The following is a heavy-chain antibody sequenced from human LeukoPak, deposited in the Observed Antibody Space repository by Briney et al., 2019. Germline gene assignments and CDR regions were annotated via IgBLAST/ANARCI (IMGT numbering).Heavy chain of an antibody. J-gene: IGHJ4*02. D-gene: IGHD4-17*01. CDR2: IKTDGSIT. CDR1: GFTFSSYW. CDR3: ARDRTVTTLFDY. V-gene: IGHV3-74*01. Sequence: PGGSLRLSCAASGFTFSSYWMHWVRQAPGKGLVWVSRIKTDGSITGYADSVKGRSTISRDNAKNTLYLQMNGLRAEDTAVYYCARDRTVTTLFDYWGQGTLVTVSS.